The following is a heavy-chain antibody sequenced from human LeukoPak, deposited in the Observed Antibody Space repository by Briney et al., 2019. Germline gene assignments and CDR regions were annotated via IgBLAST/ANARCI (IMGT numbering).Heavy chain of an antibody. V-gene: IGHV3-23*01. CDR3: ANSYYYDSSGYYYVAY. J-gene: IGHJ4*02. CDR2: ISGSGGST. D-gene: IGHD3-22*01. Sequence: GGSLTLSCAASGFTFSSYAMSWVRQAPGKGLEWVSAISGSGGSTYYADSVKGRFTISRDNSKNTLYLQMNSLRSEDTAVYYCANSYYYDSSGYYYVAYWGQGTLVTVSS. CDR1: GFTFSSYA.